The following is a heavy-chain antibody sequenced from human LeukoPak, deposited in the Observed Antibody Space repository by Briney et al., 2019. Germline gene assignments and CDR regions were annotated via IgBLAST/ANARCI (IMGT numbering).Heavy chain of an antibody. CDR2: ISAYNGNT. CDR1: GGTFSSYA. Sequence: ASVKVSCKASGGTFSSYAISWVRQAPGQGLEWMGWISAYNGNTNYAQKLQGRVTMTTDTSTSTAYMELRSLRSDDTAVYYCARDRGAYYYDSSGYYVDYWGQGTLVTVSS. CDR3: ARDRGAYYYDSSGYYVDY. D-gene: IGHD3-22*01. J-gene: IGHJ4*02. V-gene: IGHV1-18*01.